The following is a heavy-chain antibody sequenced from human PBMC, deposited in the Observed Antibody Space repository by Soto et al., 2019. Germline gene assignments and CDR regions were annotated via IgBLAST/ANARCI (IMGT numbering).Heavy chain of an antibody. Sequence: GASVKVSCKASGYTFTSYAMHWVRQAPGQRLERMGWINAYNGNTNYAQKLQGRVTMTTDTSTSTAYMELRSLRSDDTAVYYCARDPPPPDYPGQGTLVTLPS. CDR2: INAYNGNT. J-gene: IGHJ4*02. CDR1: GYTFTSYA. V-gene: IGHV1-18*01. CDR3: ARDPPPPDY.